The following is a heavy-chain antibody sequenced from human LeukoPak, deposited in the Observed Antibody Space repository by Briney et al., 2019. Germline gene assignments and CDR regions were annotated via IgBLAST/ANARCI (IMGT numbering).Heavy chain of an antibody. D-gene: IGHD3-3*01. V-gene: IGHV3-23*01. CDR2: ISGSGGST. J-gene: IGHJ4*02. Sequence: PGGSLRLSCAASGFTVSSNYMSWVRQAPGKGLEWVSAISGSGGSTYYADSVKGRFTISRDNSKNTLYLQMNSLRAEDTAVYYCAKDGGARITIFGVVIIPYYFDYWGQGTLVTVSS. CDR1: GFTVSSNY. CDR3: AKDGGARITIFGVVIIPYYFDY.